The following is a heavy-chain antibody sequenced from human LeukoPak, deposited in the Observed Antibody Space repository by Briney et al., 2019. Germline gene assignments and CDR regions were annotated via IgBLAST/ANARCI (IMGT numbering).Heavy chain of an antibody. J-gene: IGHJ6*03. CDR2: IYYSGST. CDR3: ARVERGYSGYDPYYYYYYMDV. D-gene: IGHD5-12*01. CDR1: GYSISSGYY. Sequence: PSETLSLTCTVSGYSISSGYYWGWIRQPPGKGLEWIGYIYYSGSTNYNPSLKSRVTISVDTSKNQFSLKLSSVTAADTAVYYCARVERGYSGYDPYYYYYYMDVWGKGTTVTVSS. V-gene: IGHV4-61*01.